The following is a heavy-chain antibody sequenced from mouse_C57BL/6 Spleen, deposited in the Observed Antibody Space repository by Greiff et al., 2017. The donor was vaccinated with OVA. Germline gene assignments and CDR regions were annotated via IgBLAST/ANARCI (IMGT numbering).Heavy chain of an antibody. CDR1: GYTFTDHT. V-gene: IGHV1-78*01. J-gene: IGHJ3*01. D-gene: IGHD1-1*01. Sequence: VQLQQSDAELVKPGASVKISCKVSGYTFTDHTIHWMKQRPEQGLEWIGYIYPRDGSTKYNEQFKGKATLTADKSSSTAYMQLNSLTSEDSAVYFCARENGYYGSSYPAWFAYWGQGTLVTVSA. CDR2: IYPRDGST. CDR3: ARENGYYGSSYPAWFAY.